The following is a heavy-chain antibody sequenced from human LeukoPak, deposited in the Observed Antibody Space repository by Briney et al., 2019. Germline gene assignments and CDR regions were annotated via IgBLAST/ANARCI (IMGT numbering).Heavy chain of an antibody. Sequence: ASVKVSCKASGFTFTSYDINWVRQATGQGLEWMGWMNPNSGNTGYAQKFLGRVTMTRNTSISTAYMELSSLRSEDTAVYYCARDLDGDYDFDYWGQGTLVTVSS. CDR2: MNPNSGNT. CDR3: ARDLDGDYDFDY. CDR1: GFTFTSYD. J-gene: IGHJ4*02. D-gene: IGHD4-17*01. V-gene: IGHV1-8*01.